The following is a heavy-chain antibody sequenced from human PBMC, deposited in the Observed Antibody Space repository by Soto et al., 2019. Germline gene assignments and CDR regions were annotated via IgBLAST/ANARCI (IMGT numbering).Heavy chain of an antibody. J-gene: IGHJ6*02. CDR3: ARSIRGPRRFNGMDV. D-gene: IGHD1-20*01. V-gene: IGHV2-70*13. CDR1: GFSLTSPGMC. Sequence: SGPTLVNPTETLTVTCTFSGFSLTSPGMCVSWIRQSPGKALEWLALIERDDDDKYYSTSLKTRLTISKDTRKNQVVLTMANMDPADTATYYCARSIRGPRRFNGMDVWGQGTTVTVSS. CDR2: IERDDDDK.